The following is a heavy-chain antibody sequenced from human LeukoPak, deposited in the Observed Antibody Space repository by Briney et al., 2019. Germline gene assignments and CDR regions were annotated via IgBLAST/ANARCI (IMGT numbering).Heavy chain of an antibody. CDR3: ARGQDISGDHDPTYVRYYYYYGMDV. J-gene: IGHJ6*02. Sequence: GGSLRLSCAASGFTFSSYAMHWVRQAPGKGLEYVSAISSNGGSTYYANSVKGRFTISRDNSKNTLYLQMGSLRAEDMAVYYCARGQDISGDHDPTYVRYYYYYGMDVWGQGTTVTVSS. CDR1: GFTFSSYA. D-gene: IGHD2-15*01. V-gene: IGHV3-64*01. CDR2: ISSNGGST.